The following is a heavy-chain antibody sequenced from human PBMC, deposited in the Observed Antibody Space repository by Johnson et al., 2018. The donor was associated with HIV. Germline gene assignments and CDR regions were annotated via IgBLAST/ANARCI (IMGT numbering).Heavy chain of an antibody. CDR3: ARSIVGAIVDAFDM. Sequence: QMQLVESGGGLVKPGGSLRLSCAASGFTFSDYYMNWIRQAPGKGLEWVSYISSSGSTIYYADSVKGRFTISRDNAKNSQYLQMNSLRAEDTAVYYCARSIVGAIVDAFDMWGQATMVTVSS. V-gene: IGHV3-11*04. J-gene: IGHJ3*02. CDR1: GFTFSDYY. CDR2: ISSSGSTI. D-gene: IGHD1-26*01.